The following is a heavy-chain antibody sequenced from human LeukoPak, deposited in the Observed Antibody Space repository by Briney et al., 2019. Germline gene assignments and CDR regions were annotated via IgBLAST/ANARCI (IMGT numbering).Heavy chain of an antibody. V-gene: IGHV3-23*01. CDR1: GFTFNNYS. CDR3: AKGSSGYFADL. Sequence: GGSLRLSCAASGFTFNNYSLIWVRQAPGKGLEWVAAISNDGGGTMYAAFVKGRFTISRDNSKNTLFLQMNSLRAEDTALYYCAKGSSGYFADLWGQGTLVTVSS. D-gene: IGHD3-22*01. J-gene: IGHJ5*02. CDR2: ISNDGGGT.